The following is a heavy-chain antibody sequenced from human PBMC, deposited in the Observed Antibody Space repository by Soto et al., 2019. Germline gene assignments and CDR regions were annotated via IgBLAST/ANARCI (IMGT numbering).Heavy chain of an antibody. V-gene: IGHV3-9*01. CDR2: LNWRGDNI. Sequence: GGSLRLSCAASGFSFDRYAMHWVRQVPGRGLEWVAGLNWRGDNIAYADSVKGRFTISGDNAKHSLFLQMDSLRPEDTAQYYCAKDRYDLSWYEVALDSWGHGIPVTVSS. CDR3: AKDRYDLSWYEVALDS. CDR1: GFSFDRYA. J-gene: IGHJ5*01. D-gene: IGHD5-12*01.